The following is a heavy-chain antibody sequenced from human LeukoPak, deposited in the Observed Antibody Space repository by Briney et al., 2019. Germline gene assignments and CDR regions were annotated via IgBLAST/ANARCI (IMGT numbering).Heavy chain of an antibody. CDR3: AGDLVVVVADSPSF. J-gene: IGHJ4*02. CDR1: EFTFSSYA. Sequence: GGSLRLSCAASEFTFSSYAMHWVRQAPGKGLEWVALISYDGSNKYYADSVKGRFTISRDNSKNTLYLQMNSLGAEDTAVYYCAGDLVVVVADSPSFWGQGTLVTVSS. CDR2: ISYDGSNK. V-gene: IGHV3-30*04. D-gene: IGHD2-15*01.